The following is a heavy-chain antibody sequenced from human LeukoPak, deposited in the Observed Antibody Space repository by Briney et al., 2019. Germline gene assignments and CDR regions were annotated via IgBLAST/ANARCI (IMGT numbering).Heavy chain of an antibody. CDR2: MNPNSGNT. J-gene: IGHJ5*02. V-gene: IGHV1-8*01. Sequence: ASVKVSCKASGYTFTSYDINWVRQATGQGLEWMGWMNPNSGNTGYAQKFQGRVTMTRNTSISTAYMEMSSLRSEDTAVYYCARGIVVVPAAGAWFDPWGQGTLVTVSS. D-gene: IGHD2-2*01. CDR1: GYTFTSYD. CDR3: ARGIVVVPAAGAWFDP.